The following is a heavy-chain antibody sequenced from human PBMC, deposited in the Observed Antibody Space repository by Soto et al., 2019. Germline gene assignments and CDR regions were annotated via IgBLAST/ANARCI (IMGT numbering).Heavy chain of an antibody. CDR2: VTGSGGST. V-gene: IGHV3-23*01. CDR3: AKGLYGDYAGGAFDI. Sequence: EVQLLGSGGGLEQPGGSLRLSCAASGFTFSSYAMSWVRQAPGKGLEWVSAVTGSGGSTYYAESVKGRFTISRDNSKNTLYLQMNSLRAEDTDVYYCAKGLYGDYAGGAFDIWGQVTMVTVSS. D-gene: IGHD4-17*01. J-gene: IGHJ3*02. CDR1: GFTFSSYA.